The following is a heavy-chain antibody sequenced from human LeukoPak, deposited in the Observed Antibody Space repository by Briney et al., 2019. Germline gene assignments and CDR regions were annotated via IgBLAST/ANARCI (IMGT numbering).Heavy chain of an antibody. Sequence: SETLSLTCTVSGGSISSYYWSWIRQPPGKGLEWIGYIYYSGSTNYNPSLKSRVTISVDTSKNQFSLKLSSVTAAGTAVYYCAKGGSYWYFDLWGRGTLVTVSS. D-gene: IGHD1-26*01. CDR3: AKGGSYWYFDL. V-gene: IGHV4-59*01. J-gene: IGHJ2*01. CDR1: GGSISSYY. CDR2: IYYSGST.